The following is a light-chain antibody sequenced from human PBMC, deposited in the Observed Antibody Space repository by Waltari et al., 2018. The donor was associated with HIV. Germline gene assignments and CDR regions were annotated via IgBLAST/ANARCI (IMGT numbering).Light chain of an antibody. CDR3: QQSYTTPRT. V-gene: IGKV1-39*01. Sequence: DIKMTQSPSSLSASVGDRVTITCRTSQTITTFLNWYQQKPGKAPNLLIYAASSLQSGVPSRFSGSRSGTDFTLTISNLQPEDFATYYCQQSYTTPRTFGQGTKVEIK. CDR2: AAS. J-gene: IGKJ1*01. CDR1: QTITTF.